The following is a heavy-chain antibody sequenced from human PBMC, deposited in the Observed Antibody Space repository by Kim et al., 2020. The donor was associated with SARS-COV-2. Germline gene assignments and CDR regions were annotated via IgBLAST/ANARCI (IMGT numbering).Heavy chain of an antibody. CDR3: ARLYGSGSYLYFYYYYGMDL. D-gene: IGHD3-10*01. V-gene: IGHV4-39*01. J-gene: IGHJ6*04. CDR2: IYYSGST. CDR1: GGSISSSSYY. Sequence: SETLSLTCTVSGGSISSSSYYWGWICQPPGKGLEWFGSIYYSGSTYYNPSLKSRVTISVDTSKNQFSLKLSSVTAADTAVYYCARLYGSGSYLYFYYYYGMDLGGGGSTVAVST.